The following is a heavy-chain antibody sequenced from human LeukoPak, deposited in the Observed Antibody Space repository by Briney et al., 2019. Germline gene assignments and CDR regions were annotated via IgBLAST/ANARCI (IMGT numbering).Heavy chain of an antibody. J-gene: IGHJ4*02. Sequence: PGRSLRLSCAVSEFTFSHFAMHWVRQAPGKGLEWVAVVSSHGNDGYYADSMKGRFTISRDNSKNTLYLQIDSLRAEDTAIYYCTRDAYNFNDFDYWGQGTLVTVSS. CDR2: VSSHGNDG. D-gene: IGHD5-24*01. CDR1: EFTFSHFA. V-gene: IGHV3-30*01. CDR3: TRDAYNFNDFDY.